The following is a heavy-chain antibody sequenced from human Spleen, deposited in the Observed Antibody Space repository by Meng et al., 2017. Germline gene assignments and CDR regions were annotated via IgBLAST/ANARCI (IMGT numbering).Heavy chain of an antibody. V-gene: IGHV1-18*01. CDR2: ISAYNGNT. Sequence: PCPSVPLSRYASSFTFTSHALSCFQHAPRQGLDCFVCISAYNGNTNYAQKLQGRVIMTTDTSTSTAYMELRSLRSDDTAVYYCARNADYGENDYWGQGTLVNVSS. CDR3: ARNADYGENDY. D-gene: IGHD4-17*01. J-gene: IGHJ4*02. CDR1: SFTFTSHA.